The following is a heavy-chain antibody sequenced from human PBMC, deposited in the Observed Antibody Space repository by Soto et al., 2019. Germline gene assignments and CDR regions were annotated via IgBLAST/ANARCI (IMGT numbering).Heavy chain of an antibody. D-gene: IGHD5-12*01. CDR2: ISSSSGTT. V-gene: IGHV3-11*06. Sequence: GGSLRLSCAASGFTFSDYYMSWIRQAPGKGLEYISYISSSSGTTNYADSVKGRFTISRDNAKNSLYLQMSSLRAEDTAVYYCARDRGGYDRLYYYHGMDVWGQGTTVTVSS. J-gene: IGHJ6*02. CDR1: GFTFSDYY. CDR3: ARDRGGYDRLYYYHGMDV.